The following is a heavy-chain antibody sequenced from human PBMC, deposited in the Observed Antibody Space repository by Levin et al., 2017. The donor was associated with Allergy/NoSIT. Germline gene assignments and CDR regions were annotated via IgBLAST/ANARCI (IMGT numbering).Heavy chain of an antibody. CDR2: ISWNSGSI. J-gene: IGHJ4*02. Sequence: PGGSLRLSCAASGFTFDDYAMHWVRQAPGKGLEWVSGISWNSGSIGYADSVKGRFTVSRDNAKNSLYLQMNSLRAEDTALYYCAKDYFWQQLVGALDSWGQGTLVTVSS. CDR1: GFTFDDYA. V-gene: IGHV3-9*01. D-gene: IGHD6-13*01. CDR3: AKDYFWQQLVGALDS.